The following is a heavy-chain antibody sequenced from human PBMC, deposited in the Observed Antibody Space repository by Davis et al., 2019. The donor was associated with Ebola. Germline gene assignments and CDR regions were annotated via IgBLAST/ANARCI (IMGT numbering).Heavy chain of an antibody. CDR3: ARGDIVTDQVEYFDY. CDR1: GYTFTSYG. D-gene: IGHD5-12*01. J-gene: IGHJ4*02. V-gene: IGHV1-69*13. CDR2: IIPIFGTA. Sequence: AASVKVSCKASGYTFTSYGISWVRQAPGQGLEWMGGIIPIFGTANYAQKFQGRVTITADESTSTAYMELSSLRSEDTAIYYCARGDIVTDQVEYFDYWGQGTLVTVSS.